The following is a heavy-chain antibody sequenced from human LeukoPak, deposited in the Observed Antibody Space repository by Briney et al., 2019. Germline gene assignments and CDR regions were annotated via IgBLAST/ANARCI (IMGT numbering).Heavy chain of an antibody. CDR1: GFTLSDYS. CDR3: ARDYKYAFDI. D-gene: IGHD5-24*01. V-gene: IGHV3-48*01. Sequence: GGFLRLSCAGSGFTLSDYSMNWVRQAPGKGLEWISYIGIDSGNTNYADSVKGRFTISGDKAKNSPYIQLNSLRVEDTAVYYCARDYKYAFDIWGQGTLVTVSS. CDR2: IGIDSGNT. J-gene: IGHJ4*02.